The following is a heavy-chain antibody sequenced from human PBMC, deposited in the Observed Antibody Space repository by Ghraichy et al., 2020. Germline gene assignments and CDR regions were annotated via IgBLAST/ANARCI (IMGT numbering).Heavy chain of an antibody. CDR2: INSDGSST. J-gene: IGHJ6*02. D-gene: IGHD6-19*01. Sequence: LSLTCAASGFTFSSYWMHWVRQAPGKGLVWVSRINSDGSSTSYADSVKGRFTISRDNAKNTLYLQMNSLRAEDTAVYYCARDMQWLGRRGYYGMDVWGQGTTVTVSS. V-gene: IGHV3-74*01. CDR1: GFTFSSYW. CDR3: ARDMQWLGRRGYYGMDV.